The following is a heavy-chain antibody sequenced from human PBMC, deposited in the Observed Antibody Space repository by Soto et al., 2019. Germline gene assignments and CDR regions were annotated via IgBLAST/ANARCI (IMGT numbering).Heavy chain of an antibody. J-gene: IGHJ6*02. CDR3: ARVSWREKYGMDV. CDR1: GFTFSDSY. CDR2: ITVRGNTV. Sequence: QVQLVESGGGLVKPGGSLRLSCAASGFTFSDSYMSWIRQAPGKGLEWISYITVRGNTVYYADSLKGRFTISRDNAKNSLYLQMNRLRAEDTAVYYCARVSWREKYGMDVWGQGTTVTVSS. V-gene: IGHV3-11*01.